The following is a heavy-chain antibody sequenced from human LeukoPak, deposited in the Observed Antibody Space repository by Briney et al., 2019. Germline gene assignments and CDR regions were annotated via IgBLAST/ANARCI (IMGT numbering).Heavy chain of an antibody. V-gene: IGHV5-51*01. Sequence: GESLKISCKGSGYSFTSYWIGWVRQMPGKGLEWMGIIYPGDSDTRYSPSFQGQVTISADKSVSTAYLQRSSLKASDTAMYYCARHEDGGSGWRTSFDYWGQGTLVTVSS. D-gene: IGHD6-19*01. CDR1: GYSFTSYW. J-gene: IGHJ4*02. CDR2: IYPGDSDT. CDR3: ARHEDGGSGWRTSFDY.